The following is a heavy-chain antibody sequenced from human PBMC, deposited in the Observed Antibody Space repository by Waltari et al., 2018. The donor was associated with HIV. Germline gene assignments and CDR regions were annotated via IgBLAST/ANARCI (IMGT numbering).Heavy chain of an antibody. V-gene: IGHV3-23*01. CDR1: GFTFSSYA. D-gene: IGHD5-12*01. CDR3: AKDRRDGYNWGYFDY. J-gene: IGHJ4*02. CDR2: IRGRGGST. Sequence: EVQLLESGGGLVQPGGSLRLSCAASGFTFSSYAMSWVRQAPGKGLAWGSAIRGRGGSTFYADSVKGRFSISRDNSKNTVYLQMNSLRAEDTAVYVCAKDRRDGYNWGYFDYWGQGTLVTVSS.